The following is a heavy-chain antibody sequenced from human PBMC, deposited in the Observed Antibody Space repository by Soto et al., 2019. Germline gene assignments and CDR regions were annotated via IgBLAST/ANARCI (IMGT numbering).Heavy chain of an antibody. CDR3: ARRARGNLAFDY. Sequence: EVHLVQSGAEMKKPGESVKISCNGSEYIFTNYWIGWVRQMPGKGLEWMGIIYPGDSDTRYSPSFQGQVTISADKSISTAYLQWSSLKASDTAMYFCARRARGNLAFDYWGQGTQVTVSS. J-gene: IGHJ4*02. CDR1: EYIFTNYW. D-gene: IGHD3-16*01. V-gene: IGHV5-51*03. CDR2: IYPGDSDT.